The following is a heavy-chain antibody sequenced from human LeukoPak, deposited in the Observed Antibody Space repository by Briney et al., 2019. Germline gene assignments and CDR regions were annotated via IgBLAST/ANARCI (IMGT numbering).Heavy chain of an antibody. V-gene: IGHV7-4-1*02. Sequence: ASVKVSCKASGYTFTSYAMNWVRQAPGQGLEWMGWINTNTGNPTYAQGFTGRFVFSLDTSVSTAYLQISSLKAEDTAVYYCARVSNNFDWPTEAFDIWGQGTMVTVSS. CDR2: INTNTGNP. J-gene: IGHJ3*02. CDR3: ARVSNNFDWPTEAFDI. CDR1: GYTFTSYA. D-gene: IGHD3-9*01.